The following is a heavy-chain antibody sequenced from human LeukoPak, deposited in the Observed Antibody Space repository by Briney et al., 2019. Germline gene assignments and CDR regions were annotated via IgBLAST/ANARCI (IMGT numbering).Heavy chain of an antibody. Sequence: GGSLRLSCAASGFTFSSYAMHWVRQAPGKGLEWVTVISYDGSNKYYADSVKGRFTISRDNSKNTLYLQMNSLRAEDTAVYYCAREPAPYSSGFPCLYWGQGTLVTVSS. CDR3: AREPAPYSSGFPCLY. J-gene: IGHJ4*02. V-gene: IGHV3-30-3*01. CDR1: GFTFSSYA. CDR2: ISYDGSNK. D-gene: IGHD6-19*01.